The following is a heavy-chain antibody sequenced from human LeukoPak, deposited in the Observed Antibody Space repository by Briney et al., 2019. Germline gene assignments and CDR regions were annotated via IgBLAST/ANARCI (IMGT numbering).Heavy chain of an antibody. CDR2: IYYSGGT. D-gene: IGHD3-10*01. CDR1: GGSISSGGYY. J-gene: IGHJ6*03. CDR3: ARAPVSYGSGSYYNSEDYYYYMDV. Sequence: SETLSLTCTVSGGSISSGGYYWSWIRQHPGKDLEWIGYIYYSGGTYYNPSLKSRVTISVDTSKNQFSLKLSSVTAADTAVYYCARAPVSYGSGSYYNSEDYYYYMDVWGKGTTVTVSS. V-gene: IGHV4-31*03.